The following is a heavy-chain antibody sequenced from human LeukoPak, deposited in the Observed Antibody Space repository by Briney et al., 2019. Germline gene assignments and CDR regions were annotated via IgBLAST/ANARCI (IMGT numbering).Heavy chain of an antibody. D-gene: IGHD6-13*01. Sequence: GASVKVSCKASGYTFSSYYVHWVRQAPGQGLEWMGWINTNTGNPTYAQGFTGRFVFSLDTSVSTAYLQISSLKAEDTAVYYCASGYSSSWYVPYYYYYMDVWGKGTTVTVSS. CDR3: ASGYSSSWYVPYYYYYMDV. V-gene: IGHV7-4-1*02. CDR1: GYTFSSYY. CDR2: INTNTGNP. J-gene: IGHJ6*03.